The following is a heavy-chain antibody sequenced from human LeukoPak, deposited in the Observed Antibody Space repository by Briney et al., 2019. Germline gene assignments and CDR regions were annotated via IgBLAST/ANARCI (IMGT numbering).Heavy chain of an antibody. J-gene: IGHJ6*03. V-gene: IGHV3-23*01. D-gene: IGHD3-3*01. CDR1: GFTFSSYA. CDR3: AKVSDFWSGYADYMDV. Sequence: PGGSLRLSCAASGFTFSSYAMSWVRQAPGKGLEWVSAISGSGGSTYYADSVKGRFTISRDNSKNTLYLQMNSLRAEDTAVYCCAKVSDFWSGYADYMDVWGKGTTVTVSS. CDR2: ISGSGGST.